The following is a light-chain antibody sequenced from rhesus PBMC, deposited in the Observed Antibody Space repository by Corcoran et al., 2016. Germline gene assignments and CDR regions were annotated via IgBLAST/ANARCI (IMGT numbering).Light chain of an antibody. Sequence: DIQMTQSPSSLSASVGDRVPITCQAIQGISSWLAWYQQTPGKAPKLLIYSASSLESGVPSRCIGNGSVTDFTLTISSLQPEDFSTYYRQQHKSYPRTFGQGTKVEIK. V-gene: IGKV1S6*01. J-gene: IGKJ1*01. CDR3: QQHKSYPRT. CDR1: QGISSW. CDR2: SAS.